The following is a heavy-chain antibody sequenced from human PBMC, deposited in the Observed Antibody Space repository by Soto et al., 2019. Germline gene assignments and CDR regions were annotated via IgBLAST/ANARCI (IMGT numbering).Heavy chain of an antibody. CDR3: TLSYDDSYYYSHGKDV. CDR2: IHPGDSDT. J-gene: IGHJ6*02. Sequence: PGESLKISCVGSGFSFSRYTVGWVRQVPGKGLEWMGVIHPGDSDTIYSPSFQGQVTISADKSISTAYLQWSSLKASDTAMYYCTLSYDDSYYYSHGKDVWGQGTTVTISS. CDR1: GFSFSRYT. V-gene: IGHV5-51*01. D-gene: IGHD4-17*01.